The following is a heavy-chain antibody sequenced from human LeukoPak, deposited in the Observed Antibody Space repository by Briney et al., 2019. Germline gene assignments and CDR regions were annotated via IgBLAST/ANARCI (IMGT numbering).Heavy chain of an antibody. CDR1: GFTFSSYG. D-gene: IGHD3-22*01. J-gene: IGHJ5*02. CDR3: AKDGDYYDSSGSLS. V-gene: IGHV3-30*18. CDR2: ISYDGSIK. Sequence: GGSLRLSCAASGFTFSSYGMHWVRQAPGKGLEWVAVISYDGSIKYYADSVKGRFTISRDNSKNTLYLQMNSLRAEDTAVYYCAKDGDYYDSSGSLSWGQGTLVTVSS.